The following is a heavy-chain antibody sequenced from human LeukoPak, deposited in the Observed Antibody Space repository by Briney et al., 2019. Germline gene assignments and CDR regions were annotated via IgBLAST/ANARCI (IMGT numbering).Heavy chain of an antibody. CDR2: MNPNSGNT. J-gene: IGHJ3*02. D-gene: IGHD3-22*01. CDR3: ARDRTYYDSHDAFDI. V-gene: IGHV1-8*01. Sequence: ASVKVSCKASGYTFTSYDINWVRQATGQGLEWMGWMNPNSGNTGYAQKFQGWVTMTRDTSISTAYMELSRLRSDDTAVYYCARDRTYYDSHDAFDIWGQGTMVTVSS. CDR1: GYTFTSYD.